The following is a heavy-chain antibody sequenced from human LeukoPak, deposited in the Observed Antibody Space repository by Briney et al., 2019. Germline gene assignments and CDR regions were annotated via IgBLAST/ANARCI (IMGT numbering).Heavy chain of an antibody. CDR1: GGSISSYY. CDR3: ARHLYYDSNGSNFDY. Sequence: PSETLSLTCTVSGGSISSYYCSWIRQPPGKRLEWIGYVSYSGNTNYNSSLKSRVTISVDTSKNQFSLKLSSVTAADTAVYYCARHLYYDSNGSNFDYWGQGALVTVSS. D-gene: IGHD3-22*01. CDR2: VSYSGNT. V-gene: IGHV4-59*08. J-gene: IGHJ4*02.